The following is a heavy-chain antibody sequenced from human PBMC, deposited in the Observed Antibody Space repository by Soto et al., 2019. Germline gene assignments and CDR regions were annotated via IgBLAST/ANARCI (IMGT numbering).Heavy chain of an antibody. CDR2: IANSGSNK. J-gene: IGHJ4*02. CDR3: ARDLDGPYYYDSSGYYANDY. V-gene: IGHV3-7*03. Sequence: GGSLRLSCAVSGFTFSNYWMSWVRQAPGRGLEWVANIANSGSNKFYVDSVKGRFTISRDNAKNSLYLQMNSLRAEDTAVYYCARDLDGPYYYDSSGYYANDYWGQGTLVTVSS. D-gene: IGHD3-22*01. CDR1: GFTFSNYW.